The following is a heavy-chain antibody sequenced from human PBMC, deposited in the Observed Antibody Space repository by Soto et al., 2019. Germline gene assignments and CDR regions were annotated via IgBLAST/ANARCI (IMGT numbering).Heavy chain of an antibody. J-gene: IGHJ5*02. CDR3: AKGGEGSCSRTSCLYFSDS. D-gene: IGHD2-2*01. CDR2: ISDSGTT. V-gene: IGHV3-23*01. Sequence: EVQLLDSGGGLVQPGGSLRLSCAASGFTFRTYAMSWVGQAPGKGLEWVSTISDSGTTYYANSVKGRFTISRDNSRNTLDLQMNSLRVEDTAVYYCAKGGEGSCSRTSCLYFSDSWGQGTLVTVSS. CDR1: GFTFRTYA.